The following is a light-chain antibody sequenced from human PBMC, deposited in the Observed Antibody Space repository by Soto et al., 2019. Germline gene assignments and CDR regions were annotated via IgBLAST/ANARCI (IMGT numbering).Light chain of an antibody. CDR1: QGISNY. CDR2: GAS. Sequence: DIQMTQSPSSLSASVGDRVTITCRASQGISNYLAWYQQKPGKVPRPLIYGASTLQSGVPSRFSGTGSGTDFTLTISSLQPEDVATYYCQNYNSAPWTFGQGTKVEIK. V-gene: IGKV1-27*01. J-gene: IGKJ1*01. CDR3: QNYNSAPWT.